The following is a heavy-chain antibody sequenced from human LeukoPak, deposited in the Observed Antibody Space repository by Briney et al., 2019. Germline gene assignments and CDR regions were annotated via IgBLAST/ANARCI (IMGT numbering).Heavy chain of an antibody. D-gene: IGHD3-10*01. J-gene: IGHJ4*02. CDR1: GYTFTSYY. CDR2: INPSGGST. V-gene: IGHV1-46*01. Sequence: ASVKVSCKASGYTFTSYYMHWVRQAPGQGLEWMGIINPSGGSTSYAQKFQGRVTMTRDMYTSTVYMELSSLRSEDTAVYYCATGVGSMVRGVRFGYWGQGTLVTVSS. CDR3: ATGVGSMVRGVRFGY.